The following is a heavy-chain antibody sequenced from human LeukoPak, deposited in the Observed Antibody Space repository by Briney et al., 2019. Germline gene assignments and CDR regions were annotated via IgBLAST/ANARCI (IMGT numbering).Heavy chain of an antibody. CDR3: SKRSSISSGYFDF. CDR2: ISYDGSNK. D-gene: IGHD3-22*01. V-gene: IGHV3-30*04. CDR1: GFTFSSYA. Sequence: GGSLRLSCAASGFTFSSYAMHWVRQAPGKGLEWVAVISYDGSNKYYADSVKGRFTISRDNSKNTIYLQMNSLRAEDTAKYYCSKRSSISSGYFDFWGRGTLVTVSS. J-gene: IGHJ4*02.